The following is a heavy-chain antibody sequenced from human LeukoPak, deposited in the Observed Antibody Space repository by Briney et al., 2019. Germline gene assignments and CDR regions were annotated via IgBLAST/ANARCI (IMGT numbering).Heavy chain of an antibody. V-gene: IGHV4-34*01. D-gene: IGHD2-2*01. CDR2: INHSGST. Sequence: SETLSLTCAVYGGSFSGYYWSWIRQPPGEGLEWIGEINHSGSTNYHPSLKSRVTVSVDTSKNQFSLKLSSVTAADTAVYYCARGAGQIVVVPAAISASGYYYMDVWGKGTTVTVSS. CDR3: ARGAGQIVVVPAAISASGYYYMDV. CDR1: GGSFSGYY. J-gene: IGHJ6*03.